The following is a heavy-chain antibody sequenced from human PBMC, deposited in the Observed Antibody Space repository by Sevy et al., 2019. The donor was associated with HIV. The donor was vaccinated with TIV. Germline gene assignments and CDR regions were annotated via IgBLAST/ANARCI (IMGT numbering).Heavy chain of an antibody. CDR2: IWYDGSNK. V-gene: IGHV3-33*01. J-gene: IGHJ3*02. Sequence: GGSLRLSCAASGFTFSSYGMHWVRQAPGKGLEWVAVIWYDGSNKYYADSVKGRFTISRDNSKNTLYLQMNSLRAEDTAVYYCARDSPRDAFDIWGQWTMVTVSS. CDR1: GFTFSSYG. CDR3: ARDSPRDAFDI.